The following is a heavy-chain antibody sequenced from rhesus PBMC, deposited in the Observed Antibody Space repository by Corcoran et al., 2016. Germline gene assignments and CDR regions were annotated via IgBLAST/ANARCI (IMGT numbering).Heavy chain of an antibody. J-gene: IGHJ4*01. D-gene: IGHD6-25*01. CDR2: ILCRSGST. V-gene: IGHV4-65*01. Sequence: QVQLQESGPGLVKPSETLYLTCAVSGGSISSSNWGSWIRRPPGKGLECLGYILCRSGSTYYNPCLKSRVTILTGTSKNQFSLKLSSVTAADTAVYYCARDRGGSRYFDYWGQGVLVTVSS. CDR3: ARDRGGSRYFDY. CDR1: GGSISSSNW.